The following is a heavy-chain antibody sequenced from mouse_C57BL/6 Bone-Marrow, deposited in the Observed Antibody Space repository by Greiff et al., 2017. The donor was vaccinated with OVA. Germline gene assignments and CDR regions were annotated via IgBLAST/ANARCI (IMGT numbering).Heavy chain of an antibody. V-gene: IGHV1-81*01. CDR3: ARLGGSSPYAMDY. CDR2: IYPRSGNT. Sequence: VMLVESGAELARPGASVKLSCKASGYTFTSYGISWVKQRTGQGLEWIGEIYPRSGNTYYNEKFKGKATLTADKSSSTAYMELRSLTSEDSAVYFCARLGGSSPYAMDYWGQGTSVTVSS. J-gene: IGHJ4*01. D-gene: IGHD1-1*01. CDR1: GYTFTSYG.